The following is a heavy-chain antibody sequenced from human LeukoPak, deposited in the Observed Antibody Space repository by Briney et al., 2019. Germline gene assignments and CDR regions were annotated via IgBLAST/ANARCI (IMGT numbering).Heavy chain of an antibody. J-gene: IGHJ4*02. D-gene: IGHD2-2*01. CDR1: GYTFTGYY. Sequence: ASVKVSCKASGYTFTGYYMHWVRQAPGQGLEWMGWINPNSGGTNYAQKFQGRVTMTRDTSISTAYMELSRLRSDETAVYYCARWGIVVVPAAYPFDYWGQGTLVTVSS. V-gene: IGHV1-2*02. CDR3: ARWGIVVVPAAYPFDY. CDR2: INPNSGGT.